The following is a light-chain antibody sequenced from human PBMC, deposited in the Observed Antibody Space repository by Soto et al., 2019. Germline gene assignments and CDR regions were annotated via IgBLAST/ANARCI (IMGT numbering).Light chain of an antibody. V-gene: IGKV3-20*01. CDR3: QQCGSSPWT. CDR1: QSVSSYY. CDR2: AAS. J-gene: IGKJ1*01. Sequence: EIVLTKSPGTLSLSPGERATLSCRASQSVSSYYLAWYQQKPGQAPRLLIYAASSRATGIPDRFSGGGSGTDFTLTISRLEPEDFAVYYCQQCGSSPWTFGQGTKV.